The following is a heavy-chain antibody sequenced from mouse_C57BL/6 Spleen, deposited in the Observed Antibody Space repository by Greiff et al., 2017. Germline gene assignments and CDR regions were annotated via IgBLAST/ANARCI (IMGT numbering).Heavy chain of an antibody. CDR1: GYSITSGYY. CDR2: ISYDGSN. Sequence: EVKLMESGPGLVKPSQSLSLTCSVTGYSITSGYYWNWIRQFPGNKLEWMGYISYDGSNNYNPSLKNRISITRYTSKNQFFLKLNSVTTEDTATYYCARDDGYRGYWYFDVWGTGTTVTVSS. CDR3: ARDDGYRGYWYFDV. V-gene: IGHV3-6*01. J-gene: IGHJ1*03. D-gene: IGHD2-3*01.